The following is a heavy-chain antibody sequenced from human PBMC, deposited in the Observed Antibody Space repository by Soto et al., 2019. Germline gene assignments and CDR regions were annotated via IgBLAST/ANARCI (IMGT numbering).Heavy chain of an antibody. V-gene: IGHV3-48*02. CDR2: ISSSSSTI. CDR1: GFTLSSYS. D-gene: IGHD3-22*01. CDR3: ARDVGYYDSKGMDV. J-gene: IGHJ6*02. Sequence: PGESLKISCAASGFTLSSYSMNWVRQAPGKGLEWVSYISSSSSTIYYADSVKGRFTISRDNAKNSLYLQMNSLRDEDTAVYYCARDVGYYDSKGMDVWGQGTTVTVSS.